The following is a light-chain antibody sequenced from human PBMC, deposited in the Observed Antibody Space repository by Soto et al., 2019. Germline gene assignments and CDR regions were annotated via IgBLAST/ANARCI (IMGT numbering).Light chain of an antibody. J-gene: IGLJ1*01. CDR3: CSFAGNSNYV. V-gene: IGLV2-23*01. CDR2: GGS. CDR1: SNDVGSYNL. Sequence: QSVLAQPASVSGSPGQSIAISCAGTSNDVGSYNLVSWYQHHPGKAPKLMIYGGSKRPSGVSDRFSGSKSGNTASLTIPGLQAEDEADYYCCSFAGNSNYVLGTGTTVTVL.